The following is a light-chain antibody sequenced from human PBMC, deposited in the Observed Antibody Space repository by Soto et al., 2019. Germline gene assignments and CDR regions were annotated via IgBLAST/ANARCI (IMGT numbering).Light chain of an antibody. CDR1: QTISSW. V-gene: IGKV1-5*03. Sequence: DIQMTQPPYTLSASVGDRVTITCRASQTISSWLAWYQQKPGKAPKLLIYKASSLESGVPSRFSGSGSGTEFTLTISSLQPDDFATYYCQQYNSYPFTFGPGTKVDIK. CDR2: KAS. J-gene: IGKJ3*01. CDR3: QQYNSYPFT.